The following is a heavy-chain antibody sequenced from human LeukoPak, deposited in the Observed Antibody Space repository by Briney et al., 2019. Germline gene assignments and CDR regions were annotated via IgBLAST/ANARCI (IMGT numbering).Heavy chain of an antibody. Sequence: ASVKVSCKASEYTFTNYDINWVRRATGQGLEWMGWMSPHFGSAGYAQKFQSRVTMTRDTSTSTDYLEVGSLRSEDTGMYYCARHGRGADAFDIWGQGTMVIVSS. CDR3: ARHGRGADAFDI. D-gene: IGHD3-10*01. J-gene: IGHJ3*02. V-gene: IGHV1-8*01. CDR1: EYTFTNYD. CDR2: MSPHFGSA.